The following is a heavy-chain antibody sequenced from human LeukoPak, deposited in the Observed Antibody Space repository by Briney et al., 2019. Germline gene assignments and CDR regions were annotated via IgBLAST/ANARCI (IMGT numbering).Heavy chain of an antibody. CDR1: GFTFSSYW. V-gene: IGHV3-7*04. J-gene: IGHJ4*02. CDR2: IKQDGSEK. CDR3: ARARYDSSGYFGY. Sequence: PGGSLRLSCAASGFTFSSYWMSWVRQAPGKGQEWVANIKQDGSEKYYVDSVKGRFTISRDNAKNSLYLQMNSLRAEDTAVYYCARARYDSSGYFGYWGQGTLVTVSS. D-gene: IGHD3-22*01.